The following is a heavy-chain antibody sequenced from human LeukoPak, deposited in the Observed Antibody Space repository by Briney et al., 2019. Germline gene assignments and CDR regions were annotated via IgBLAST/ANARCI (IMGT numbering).Heavy chain of an antibody. CDR1: GFPFNDYG. V-gene: IGHV3-20*04. J-gene: IGHJ4*02. Sequence: GGSLRLSCAASGFPFNDYGMSWVRLAPGKGLEWVSGVSWNGAYTEYADSVRGRFTISRDNAKKSLYLQMNSLRVDDTALYYCARRKGPYGSGTYYDSWGQGTLVSVSS. CDR3: ARRKGPYGSGTYYDS. D-gene: IGHD3-10*01. CDR2: VSWNGAYT.